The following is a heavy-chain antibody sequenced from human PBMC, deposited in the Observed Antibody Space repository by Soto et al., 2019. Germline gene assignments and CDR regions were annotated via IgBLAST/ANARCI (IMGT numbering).Heavy chain of an antibody. V-gene: IGHV1-69*01. CDR3: GPSRGGYYDRSGYLAY. J-gene: IGHJ4*02. D-gene: IGHD3-22*01. CDR2: IIPIFGTA. CDR1: GGTFSSYA. Sequence: QVQLVQSGAEVKKPGSSVKVSCKASGGTFSSYAISWVRQAPGQGLEWMGGIIPIFGTANYAQKFQGRVTITADESTRKAYRGGGSLGFEDRAVYYWGPSRGGYYDRSGYLAYGGQGTLVPV.